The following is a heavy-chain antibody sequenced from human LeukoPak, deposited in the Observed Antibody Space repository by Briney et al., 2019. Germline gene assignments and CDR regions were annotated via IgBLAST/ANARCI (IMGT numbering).Heavy chain of an antibody. V-gene: IGHV1-8*01. CDR3: ARVRSSYYDSSGYYFDY. CDR1: GYTFTSYD. Sequence: ASVKVSCKASGYTFTSYDINWVRQATGQGLEWMGWMNPNSGNTGYAQKFQGRVTMTRNTSISTAYMELSSLRSEDTAVYYCARVRSSYYDSSGYYFDYWGQGTLVTVSS. J-gene: IGHJ4*02. CDR2: MNPNSGNT. D-gene: IGHD3-22*01.